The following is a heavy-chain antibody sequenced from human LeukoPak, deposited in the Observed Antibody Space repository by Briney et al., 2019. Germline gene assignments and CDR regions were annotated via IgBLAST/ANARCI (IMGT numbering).Heavy chain of an antibody. Sequence: PGGSLRLSCAASGFTFSSYSMNWVRQAPGKGLEWVSPISSSSSYIYYADSVKGRFTISRDNAKNSLYLQMNSLRAEDKAVYYCARDPNIVATRWGQGTLVTVSS. J-gene: IGHJ4*02. CDR2: ISSSSSYI. CDR3: ARDPNIVATR. D-gene: IGHD5-12*01. CDR1: GFTFSSYS. V-gene: IGHV3-21*01.